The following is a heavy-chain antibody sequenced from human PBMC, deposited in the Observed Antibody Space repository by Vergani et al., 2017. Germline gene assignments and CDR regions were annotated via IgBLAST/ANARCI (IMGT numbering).Heavy chain of an antibody. V-gene: IGHV4-30-4*08. Sequence: QVQLQESGPGLVKPSQTLSLTCTVSGGSISRGDYYWSWIRQPPGKGLEWIGYIYYSGSTYYNPSLKSRVTISVDTSKNQFSLKLSSVTAADTAVYYCARDRRFGELSTDYYYYGMDVWGQGTTVTVSS. CDR1: GGSISRGDYY. J-gene: IGHJ6*02. CDR2: IYYSGST. CDR3: ARDRRFGELSTDYYYYGMDV. D-gene: IGHD3-10*01.